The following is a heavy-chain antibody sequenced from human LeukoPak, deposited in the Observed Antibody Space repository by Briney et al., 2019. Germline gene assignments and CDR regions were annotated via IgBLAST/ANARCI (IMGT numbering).Heavy chain of an antibody. CDR2: INHSGST. CDR3: ARRQYNWNYRAHGY. Sequence: SETLSLTCAVYGGSFSGYYWSWIRQPPGKGLEWIGEINHSGSTNYNPSLKSRVTISVDTSKNQFSLKLSSVTAADTAVYYCARRQYNWNYRAHGYWGQGTLVTVSS. V-gene: IGHV4-34*01. J-gene: IGHJ4*02. CDR1: GGSFSGYY. D-gene: IGHD1-7*01.